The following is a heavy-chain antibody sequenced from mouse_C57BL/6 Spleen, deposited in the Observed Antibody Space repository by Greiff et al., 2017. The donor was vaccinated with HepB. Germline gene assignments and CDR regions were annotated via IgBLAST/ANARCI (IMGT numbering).Heavy chain of an antibody. CDR1: GYSFTGYY. Sequence: VHVKQSGPELVKPGASVKISCKASGYSFTGYYMNWVKQSPEKSLEWIGEINPSTGGTTYNQKFKAKATLTVDKSSSTAYMQLKSLTSEDSAVYYCARGGSPFDYWGQGTTLTVSS. CDR2: INPSTGGT. CDR3: ARGGSPFDY. J-gene: IGHJ2*01. V-gene: IGHV1-42*01.